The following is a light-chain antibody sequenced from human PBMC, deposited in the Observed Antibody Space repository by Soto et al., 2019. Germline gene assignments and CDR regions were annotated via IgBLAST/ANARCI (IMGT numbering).Light chain of an antibody. V-gene: IGKV3-15*01. J-gene: IGKJ1*01. Sequence: EIVMMQSPATLSVSPGERATLSCRVSQSVSSNLAWYQQKPGQAPRLLIYGASTRATGIPARFSGSGSGTEFTLTISSLQSEDFAVYYCQQYNNWPLTFGQGTKVDIK. CDR1: QSVSSN. CDR2: GAS. CDR3: QQYNNWPLT.